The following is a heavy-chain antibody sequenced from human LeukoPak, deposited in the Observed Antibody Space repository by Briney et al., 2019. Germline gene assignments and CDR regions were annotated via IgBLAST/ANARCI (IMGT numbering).Heavy chain of an antibody. Sequence: PGGSLRLSCAASGFTVSSNYMSWVRQAPGKGLEWVSYISSSGSTIYYADSVKGRFTISRDNAKNSLYLQMNSLRAEDTAVYYCATDSSSWYRYYFDYWGQGTLVTVSS. CDR3: ATDSSSWYRYYFDY. V-gene: IGHV3-11*01. J-gene: IGHJ4*02. D-gene: IGHD6-13*01. CDR1: GFTVSSNY. CDR2: ISSSGSTI.